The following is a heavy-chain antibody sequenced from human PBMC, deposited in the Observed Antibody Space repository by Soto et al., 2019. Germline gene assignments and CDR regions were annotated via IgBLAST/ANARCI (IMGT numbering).Heavy chain of an antibody. J-gene: IGHJ4*02. Sequence: PSETLSLTCTVSGGSISSSSYYWGWIRQPPGKGLEWIGSIYYSGSTNYNPSLKSRVTISVDTSKNQFSLKLSSVTAADTAVYYCARLQYYFDYRGQGTLVTVSS. CDR3: ARLQYYFDY. CDR1: GGSISSSSYY. CDR2: IYYSGST. V-gene: IGHV4-39*07. D-gene: IGHD4-4*01.